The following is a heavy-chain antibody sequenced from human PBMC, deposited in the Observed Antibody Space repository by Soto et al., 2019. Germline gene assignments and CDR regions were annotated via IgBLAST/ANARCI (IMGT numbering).Heavy chain of an antibody. CDR2: ISSSSSTI. CDR3: ATGAKTIVVVPAAFRDY. V-gene: IGHV3-48*04. CDR1: RFTFSSCS. J-gene: IGHJ4*02. Sequence: GGSLRVSFAASRFTFSSCSMNWVRKPPWKGLEWVSYISSSSSTIYYADSVKGRFTISRDNAKNSLYLQMNSLRAEDTAVYYCATGAKTIVVVPAAFRDYWGQGTLVTVSS. D-gene: IGHD2-2*01.